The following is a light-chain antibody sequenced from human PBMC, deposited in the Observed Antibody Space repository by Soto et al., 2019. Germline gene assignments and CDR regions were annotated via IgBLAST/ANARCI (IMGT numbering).Light chain of an antibody. CDR2: EVS. J-gene: IGLJ2*01. CDR3: SSYTSSSPVV. CDR1: SSDVGCYNY. V-gene: IGLV2-14*01. Sequence: QSALTQPASVSGSPGQSITISCTGTSSDVGCYNYVSWYQQHPGKAPKLMIYEVSNRPSGVSNRFSGSKSGNTASLTISGLQAEDEADYYCSSYTSSSPVVFGGGTKVTVL.